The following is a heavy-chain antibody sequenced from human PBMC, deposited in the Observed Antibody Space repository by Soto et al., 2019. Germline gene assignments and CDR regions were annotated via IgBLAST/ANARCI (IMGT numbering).Heavy chain of an antibody. J-gene: IGHJ4*02. CDR3: ARDSWLTTHYFDY. D-gene: IGHD6-19*01. V-gene: IGHV1-3*01. Sequence: KLQDRVTFTGDTSASTAYMELSSLRSEDSAVYYCARDSWLTTHYFDYWGQGTLVTVSS.